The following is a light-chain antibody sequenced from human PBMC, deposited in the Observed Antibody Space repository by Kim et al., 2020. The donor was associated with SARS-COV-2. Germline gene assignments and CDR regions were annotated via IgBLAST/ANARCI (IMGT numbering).Light chain of an antibody. CDR3: QQYGSSPYT. Sequence: LSARESATLSCRASQSVSSSYLAWYQQKPGQAPRLLIYGASSRATGIPDRFSGSGSGTDFTLTISRLEPEDFAVYYCQQYGSSPYTFGQGTKLEI. CDR1: QSVSSSY. CDR2: GAS. V-gene: IGKV3-20*01. J-gene: IGKJ2*01.